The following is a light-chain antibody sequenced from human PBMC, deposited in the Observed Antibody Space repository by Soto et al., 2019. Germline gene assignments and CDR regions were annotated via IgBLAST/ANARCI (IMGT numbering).Light chain of an antibody. CDR2: EVS. J-gene: IGKJ4*01. CDR1: QTIGGW. CDR3: QQRVDWPLT. Sequence: DIRMTQSPATLSASVGDRVTITCRASQTIGGWLAWYQQKPGKAPKLLISEVSSLESAVPPRFSGSGSGAEFTLIISRVEPEDFATYYCQQRVDWPLTFGGGTKVQI. V-gene: IGKV1-5*01.